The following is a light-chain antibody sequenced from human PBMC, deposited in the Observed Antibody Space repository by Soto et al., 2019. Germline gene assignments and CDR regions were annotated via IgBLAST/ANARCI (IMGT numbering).Light chain of an antibody. CDR2: DAS. CDR1: QSISSW. Sequence: DIQMTQSPSTLSASVGDRVTITCRASQSISSWLAWYQQKPGKAPKLLIYDASSLESGVPSRYRGSGSGTEFTLTISSLQSEDFATYYCQQYNSYSPTFGQGTKVDIK. CDR3: QQYNSYSPT. V-gene: IGKV1-5*01. J-gene: IGKJ1*01.